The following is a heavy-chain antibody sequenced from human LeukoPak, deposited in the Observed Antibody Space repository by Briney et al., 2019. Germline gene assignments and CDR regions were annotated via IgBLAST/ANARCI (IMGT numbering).Heavy chain of an antibody. CDR1: GGSMRSASYY. J-gene: IGHJ4*02. D-gene: IGHD1-26*01. Sequence: SETLSLTCSVSGGSMRSASYYWAWIRQPPGKGLEWIGSIYYSGSTYYNPSLKSRVTISVDTSKNQFSLKLSSVTAADTAVYYCARRPLGWEQPYYFDYWGQGTLVTVSS. V-gene: IGHV4-39*01. CDR3: ARRPLGWEQPYYFDY. CDR2: IYYSGST.